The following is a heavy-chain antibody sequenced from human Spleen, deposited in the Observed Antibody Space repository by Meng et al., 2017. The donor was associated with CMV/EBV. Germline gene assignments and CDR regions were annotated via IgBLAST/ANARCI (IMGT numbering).Heavy chain of an antibody. D-gene: IGHD2-2*01. J-gene: IGHJ4*02. Sequence: INSGGYYWSWIRQHPGKGLEWIGYIYYSGNTYYNSSLKSRLTISVDTSKNQFSLRLSSVTAAGTAVYYCARVRGDIVAVPAAYSFDYWGQGTLVTVSS. V-gene: IGHV4-31*02. CDR1: INSGGYY. CDR2: IYYSGNT. CDR3: ARVRGDIVAVPAAYSFDY.